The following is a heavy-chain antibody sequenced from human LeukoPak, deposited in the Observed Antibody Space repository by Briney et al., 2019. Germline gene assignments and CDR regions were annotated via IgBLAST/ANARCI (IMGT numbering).Heavy chain of an antibody. CDR3: ATSGDILTGYSLSS. CDR2: VDPEDGET. V-gene: IGHV1-69-2*01. J-gene: IGHJ5*02. CDR1: GYTFTDYY. D-gene: IGHD3-9*01. Sequence: ASVKVSCKVSGYTFTDYYMHWVQQAPGKGLEWMGLVDPEDGETIYEEKFQGRVTITADTSTDTAYMELSSLRSEDTAVYYCATSGDILTGYSLSSWGQGTLVTVSS.